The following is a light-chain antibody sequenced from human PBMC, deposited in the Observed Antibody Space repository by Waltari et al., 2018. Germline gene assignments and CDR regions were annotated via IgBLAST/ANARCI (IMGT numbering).Light chain of an antibody. CDR3: QESYNTPPLT. CDR1: QSISTY. Sequence: DIQMTQSPSSLSASVGARVTITCRASQSISTYLNWYQQKPGKAPNLLIYAASSLQSGVPSRFSGSGSGTHFTLTISSLQPEDFATYYCQESYNTPPLTFGAGTKVEIK. CDR2: AAS. J-gene: IGKJ4*01. V-gene: IGKV1-39*01.